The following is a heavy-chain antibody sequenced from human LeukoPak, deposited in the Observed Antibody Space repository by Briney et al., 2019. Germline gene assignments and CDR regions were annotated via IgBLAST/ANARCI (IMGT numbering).Heavy chain of an antibody. J-gene: IGHJ4*02. CDR1: GFTLSNYA. D-gene: IGHD6-13*01. V-gene: IGHV3-30*18. Sequence: PGGSLRLSCAASGFTLSNYAMHWVRQAPGKGLEWVTVISTDGKDKKYADSVKGCFAISRDNSKNTLDLQMNSLRAEDTAVYYCAKDQKWGAADYYFDSWGQGTLVTVSS. CDR3: AKDQKWGAADYYFDS. CDR2: ISTDGKDK.